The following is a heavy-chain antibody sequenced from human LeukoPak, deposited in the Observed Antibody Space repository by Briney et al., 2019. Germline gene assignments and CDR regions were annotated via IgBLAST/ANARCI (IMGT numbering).Heavy chain of an antibody. CDR3: ARDAVYGGNGNFDY. V-gene: IGHV4-39*07. D-gene: IGHD4-23*01. Sequence: SETLSLTCTVSGGSISSSSYYWGWIRQPPGKGLEWIGSIYYSGSTYYNPSLKSRVTISVDTSKNQFSLKLSSVTAADTAVYYCARDAVYGGNGNFDYWGQGTLVTVSS. CDR2: IYYSGST. CDR1: GGSISSSSYY. J-gene: IGHJ4*02.